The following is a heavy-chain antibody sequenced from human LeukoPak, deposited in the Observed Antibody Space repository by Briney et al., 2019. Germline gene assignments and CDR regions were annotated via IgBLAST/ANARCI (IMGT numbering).Heavy chain of an antibody. CDR3: ARGPKVVPESYYFDY. D-gene: IGHD2-2*01. CDR1: GGTFGSYA. CDR2: IIPIFGTA. Sequence: SVKVSCKASGGTFGSYAISWVRQAPGQGLEWMGGIIPIFGTANYAQKFQGRVTITTDESTSTAYMELSSLRSDDTAVYYCARGPKVVPESYYFDYWGQGTLVTVSS. V-gene: IGHV1-69*05. J-gene: IGHJ4*02.